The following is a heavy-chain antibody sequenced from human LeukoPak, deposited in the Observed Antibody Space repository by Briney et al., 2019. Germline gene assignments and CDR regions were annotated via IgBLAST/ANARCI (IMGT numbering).Heavy chain of an antibody. V-gene: IGHV4-39*01. CDR2: IYYSGST. CDR3: ARVGSGCSSTSCYSAYYYYYMDV. CDR1: GGSISSSRYY. J-gene: IGHJ6*03. D-gene: IGHD2-2*02. Sequence: PSETLSLTCTVSGGSISSSRYYWGWIRQRQGKGLDGIGSIYYSGSTYYNPSLKSRVTISVDTSKNQFSLKLSSVTAADTAVYYCARVGSGCSSTSCYSAYYYYYMDVWGKGTTVTVSS.